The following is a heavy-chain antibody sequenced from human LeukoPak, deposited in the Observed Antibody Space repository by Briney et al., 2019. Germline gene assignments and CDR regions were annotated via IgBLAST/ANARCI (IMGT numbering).Heavy chain of an antibody. D-gene: IGHD7-27*01. Sequence: SPTLSLTFAVSGESVSINSAAWNWIRQSPSRGLEWLGRTYYRSKWYNDYAVSVKSRITINANTYKNHFSLQLNSVTPEDTAVYYCARSLAGPLDYWGQGTLVTVSS. V-gene: IGHV6-1*01. J-gene: IGHJ4*02. CDR3: ARSLAGPLDY. CDR2: TYYRSKWYN. CDR1: GESVSINSAA.